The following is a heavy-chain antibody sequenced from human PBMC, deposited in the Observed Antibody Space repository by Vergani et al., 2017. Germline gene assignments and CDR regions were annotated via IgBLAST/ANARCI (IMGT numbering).Heavy chain of an antibody. CDR2: INWNSDSI. V-gene: IGHV3-9*01. Sequence: EVQLVESGGGLVQPGRSLRLSCAASGFTFNDYAMHWVRQAQGKGLEWVSGINWNSDSISYSDSVKGRFTISRDNAKNSLYLQMNSLRAEDTSLYYCVKDIAACCNYWYFDLWGRGTLVTVSS. CDR1: GFTFNDYA. J-gene: IGHJ2*01. D-gene: IGHD2-21*01. CDR3: VKDIAACCNYWYFDL.